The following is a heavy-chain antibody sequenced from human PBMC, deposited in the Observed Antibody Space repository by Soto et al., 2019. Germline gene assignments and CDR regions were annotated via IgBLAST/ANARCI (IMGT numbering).Heavy chain of an antibody. CDR1: GLPFSSSA. J-gene: IGHJ6*02. Sequence: VPLVESGGGVVQPGRSLRLSCAASGLPFSSSAMHWVRQAPGTGLEWVARISYDGSNKYYVDSVKGRCTISRHNYKNTLHLQINSLREEDTAVYYCAAETKSDYYGMDVWGQGTTVTVCS. CDR3: AAETKSDYYGMDV. CDR2: ISYDGSNK. V-gene: IGHV3-30*03.